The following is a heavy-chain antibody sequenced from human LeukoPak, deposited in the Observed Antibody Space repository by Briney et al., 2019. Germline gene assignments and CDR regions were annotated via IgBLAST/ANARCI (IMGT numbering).Heavy chain of an antibody. CDR1: GGSISSYY. J-gene: IGHJ6*04. D-gene: IGHD3-9*01. CDR3: AREKYYDILTGLMDV. CDR2: IYYSGST. V-gene: IGHV4-59*01. Sequence: ETLSLTCTVSGGSISSYYWSWIRQPPGKGLEWVGYIYYSGSTNYNPSLKSRVTISVDTSKNQFSLKLSSVTAADTAVYYCAREKYYDILTGLMDVWGKGTTVTVSS.